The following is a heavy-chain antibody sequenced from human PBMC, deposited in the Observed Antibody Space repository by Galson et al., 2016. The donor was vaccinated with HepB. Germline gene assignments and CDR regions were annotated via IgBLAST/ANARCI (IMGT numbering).Heavy chain of an antibody. CDR1: GYNFASYW. V-gene: IGHV5-51*01. CDR3: ARPPGGSYLRVDGFDS. D-gene: IGHD1-26*01. CDR2: IYPGDYDT. Sequence: QSGAEVKKPGENLKISCKGSGYNFASYWIGWVRQMPGKGLEWMGIIYPGDYDTRYSRSFQGQVTISADKSISTIYLQWSSLKASDTAIYYCARPPGGSYLRVDGFDSWGQGTMVTVSP. J-gene: IGHJ3*01.